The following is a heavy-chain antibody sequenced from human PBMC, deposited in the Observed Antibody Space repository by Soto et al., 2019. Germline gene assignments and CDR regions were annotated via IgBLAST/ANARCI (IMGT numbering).Heavy chain of an antibody. CDR1: GFTFSSYA. J-gene: IGHJ5*02. CDR3: ARDSAEEGFDP. Sequence: QVQLVESGGGVVQPGRSLRLSCAASGFTFSSYAMHWVRQAPGKGLEWVAVISYDGSNKYYADSVKVRFTISRDNSKNTLYLQMNSLRAEDTAVYYCARDSAEEGFDPWGQGTLVTVSS. V-gene: IGHV3-30-3*01. D-gene: IGHD3-10*01. CDR2: ISYDGSNK.